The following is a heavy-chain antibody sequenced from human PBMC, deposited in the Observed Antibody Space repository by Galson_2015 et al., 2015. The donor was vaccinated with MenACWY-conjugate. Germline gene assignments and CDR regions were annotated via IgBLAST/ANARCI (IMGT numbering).Heavy chain of an antibody. D-gene: IGHD6-13*01. V-gene: IGHV3-23*01. Sequence: SLRLSCAASGFTFSSYAMSWVRQAPGKGLEWVSAISGSGGSTYYADSVKGRFTISRDNSKNTLYLQMNSLRAEDTAVYYCAKDPLYSSSWVATYYYGMDVWGQGTTITVSS. CDR2: ISGSGGST. J-gene: IGHJ6*02. CDR3: AKDPLYSSSWVATYYYGMDV. CDR1: GFTFSSYA.